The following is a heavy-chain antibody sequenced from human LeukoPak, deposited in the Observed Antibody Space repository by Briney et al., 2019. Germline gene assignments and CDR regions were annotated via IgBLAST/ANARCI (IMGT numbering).Heavy chain of an antibody. CDR3: ARSLSSRGYFDY. Sequence: PGRSLRLSCAASGFTFDDYATNWVRQVPGKGLEWVSGISWNSGSIDHADSVKGRFTISRDNAKNSLYLQMNSLRPEDMALYFCARSLSSRGYFDYWGQGTLVTVSS. CDR1: GFTFDDYA. CDR2: ISWNSGSI. D-gene: IGHD1-26*01. J-gene: IGHJ4*02. V-gene: IGHV3-9*03.